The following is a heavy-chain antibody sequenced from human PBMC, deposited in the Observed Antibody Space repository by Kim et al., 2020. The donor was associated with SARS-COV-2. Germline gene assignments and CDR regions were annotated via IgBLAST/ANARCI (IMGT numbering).Heavy chain of an antibody. CDR2: INHSVST. CDR3: ARGRGGTTVVTLGLGYYYYSGMDV. V-gene: IGHV4-34*01. CDR1: GGSFSGYY. D-gene: IGHD4-17*01. Sequence: LETLSLTCAVYGGSFSGYYWSWIRQPPGKGLEWIGEINHSVSTNYNPSLKSRVTISVDTSKNQFSLKLSSVTAADTAVYYCARGRGGTTVVTLGLGYYYYSGMDVWGQGTTVTVSS. J-gene: IGHJ6*02.